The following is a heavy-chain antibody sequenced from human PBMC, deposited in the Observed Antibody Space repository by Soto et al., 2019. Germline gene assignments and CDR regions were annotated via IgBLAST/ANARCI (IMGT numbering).Heavy chain of an antibody. Sequence: ASVKGSCKASGYTFTGYYMHWLRQAPGQGLEWMGWINPNSGGTNYAQKFQGRVTMTRDTSISTAYMELSRLRFDDKAVYYCARGEAWFDPWGQGTLVTVS. V-gene: IGHV1-2*02. J-gene: IGHJ5*02. CDR3: ARGEAWFDP. CDR1: GYTFTGYY. CDR2: INPNSGGT.